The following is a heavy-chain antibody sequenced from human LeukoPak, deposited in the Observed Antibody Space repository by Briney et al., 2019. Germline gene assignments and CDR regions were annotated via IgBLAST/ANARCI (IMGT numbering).Heavy chain of an antibody. CDR2: ISSSGSTI. Sequence: PGGSLRLSCAASGFTFSDYYMSWIRQALGKGLEWVSYISSSGSTIYYADPVKVRFTISRDNAKNSLYLQMNSLRAGDTAVYYCARGVSGSSWLNWFDPWGQGTLVTVSS. D-gene: IGHD6-13*01. J-gene: IGHJ5*02. CDR1: GFTFSDYY. V-gene: IGHV3-11*01. CDR3: ARGVSGSSWLNWFDP.